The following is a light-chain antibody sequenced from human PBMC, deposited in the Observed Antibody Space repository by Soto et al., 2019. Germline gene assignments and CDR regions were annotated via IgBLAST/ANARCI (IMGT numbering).Light chain of an antibody. V-gene: IGLV8-61*01. CDR3: VLYVGSGIWV. CDR1: SGSVSTSYY. CDR2: STN. J-gene: IGLJ2*01. Sequence: VVTQEPSFSVSPGGTVTLTCGLSSGSVSTSYYPSWYQQTPGQAPRTLIYSTNTRSSGVPDRFSGSILGNKAALTITGAQADDESDYYCVLYVGSGIWVFGGGTKLTVL.